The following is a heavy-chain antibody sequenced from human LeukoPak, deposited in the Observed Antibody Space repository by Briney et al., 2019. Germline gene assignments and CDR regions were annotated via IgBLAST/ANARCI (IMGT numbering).Heavy chain of an antibody. J-gene: IGHJ4*02. CDR2: INPSGGST. D-gene: IGHD3-3*01. CDR3: ARDAIENYDFWSGSYYYFDY. V-gene: IGHV1-46*01. CDR1: GYTFTNYH. Sequence: ASVKVSCKSSGYTFTNYHMHWVRQAPGQGLEWMGIINPSGGSTSYAQSFQGGVTMTRDTSTSTVYMELSSLRSEDTAVYYCARDAIENYDFWSGSYYYFDYWGQGTLVTVSS.